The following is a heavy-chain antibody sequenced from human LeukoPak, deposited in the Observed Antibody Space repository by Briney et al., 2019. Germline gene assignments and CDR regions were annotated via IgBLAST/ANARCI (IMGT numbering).Heavy chain of an antibody. Sequence: GASVKVSCKASGGTFSSYAISWVRQAPGQGLEWMGGIIPIFGTANYAQKFQGRVTITTDESTSTAYMELSSLRSEDTAVYYCAREAVGATERDAFDIWGQGTMVTVSS. CDR3: AREAVGATERDAFDI. D-gene: IGHD1-26*01. CDR2: IIPIFGTA. CDR1: GGTFSSYA. J-gene: IGHJ3*02. V-gene: IGHV1-69*05.